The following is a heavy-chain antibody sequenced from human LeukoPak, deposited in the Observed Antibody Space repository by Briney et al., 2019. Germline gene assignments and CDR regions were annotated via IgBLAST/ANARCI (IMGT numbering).Heavy chain of an antibody. CDR3: ARGVSAAMGGWFDP. CDR2: MNPNSGNT. J-gene: IGHJ5*02. V-gene: IGHV1-8*01. CDR1: GYTFTSYD. Sequence: ASVKVSCKASGYTFTSYDINWVRQATGQGLEWMGWMNPNSGNTGYAQKFQGRVTMTRNTSISTAYMELSSLRSEDTAVYYCARGVSAAMGGWFDPWGQGTLVTVSS. D-gene: IGHD2-2*01.